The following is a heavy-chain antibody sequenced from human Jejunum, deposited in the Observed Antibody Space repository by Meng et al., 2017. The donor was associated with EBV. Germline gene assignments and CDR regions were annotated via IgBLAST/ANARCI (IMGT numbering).Heavy chain of an antibody. CDR3: AHFYDSSGYTDS. V-gene: IGHV2-5*02. CDR2: IYWDDDQ. J-gene: IGHJ5*01. CDR1: GFSLSTIGVG. Sequence: QLTLKASGPTLVKPTQPLTLTCTFSGFSLSTIGVGVSWIRQPPGKALEWLALIYWDDDQRFSPSLRSRLTITKDTSKNQVVLTMTNMDPADTGTYFCAHFYDSSGYTDSWGQGTLVTVSS. D-gene: IGHD3-22*01.